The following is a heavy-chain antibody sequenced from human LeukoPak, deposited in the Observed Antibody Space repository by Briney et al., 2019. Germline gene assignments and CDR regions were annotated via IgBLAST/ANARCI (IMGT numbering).Heavy chain of an antibody. D-gene: IGHD6-19*01. Sequence: GASVKVSCKASGYTFTSCDINWVRQATGQGLEWMGWMNPNSGNTGYAQKFQGRVTMTRNTSISTAYMELSSLRSEDTAVYYCARRYSSGWYADFAFDIWGQGTMVTVSS. CDR3: ARRYSSGWYADFAFDI. CDR1: GYTFTSCD. J-gene: IGHJ3*02. CDR2: MNPNSGNT. V-gene: IGHV1-8*01.